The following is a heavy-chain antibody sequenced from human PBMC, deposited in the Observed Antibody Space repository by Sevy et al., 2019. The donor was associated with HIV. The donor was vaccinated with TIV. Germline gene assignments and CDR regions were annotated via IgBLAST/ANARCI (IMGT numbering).Heavy chain of an antibody. D-gene: IGHD3-22*01. CDR1: GFTFSSYA. V-gene: IGHV3-30-3*01. CDR3: ARVRYYYDSSGSDAFDI. CDR2: ISYDGSNE. Sequence: GGSLRLSCAASGFTFSSYAMHWVRQAPGKGLEWVAVISYDGSNEYYADSVKGRFTISRDNSKNTLYLQMNSLRAEDTAVYDCARVRYYYDSSGSDAFDIWGQGTMVTVSS. J-gene: IGHJ3*02.